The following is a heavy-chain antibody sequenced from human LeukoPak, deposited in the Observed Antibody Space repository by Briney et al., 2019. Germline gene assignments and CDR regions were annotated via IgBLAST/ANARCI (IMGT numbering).Heavy chain of an antibody. CDR1: GFTFSSYS. Sequence: GGSLRLSCAASGFTFSSYSMNWVRQAPGKGLEWVSSISSSSSYIYYADSVKGRFTISRDSAKNSLYLQMNSLRAEDTAVYYCARGGLVGATYRYYFDYWGQGTLVTVSS. D-gene: IGHD1-26*01. CDR3: ARGGLVGATYRYYFDY. J-gene: IGHJ4*02. CDR2: ISSSSSYI. V-gene: IGHV3-21*01.